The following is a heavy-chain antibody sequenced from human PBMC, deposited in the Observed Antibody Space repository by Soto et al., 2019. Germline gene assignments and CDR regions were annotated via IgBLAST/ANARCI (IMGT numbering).Heavy chain of an antibody. Sequence: QITLKESGPTLVKPTQTLTLTCTFSGFSLSTSGVGVGWIRQPPGKALEWLALIYWDDDKRYSPSLKSRLTITKDTSKNQVVLTMTNMDPVDTATYYCAHSVKDDFWSGYLHYYYYGMDVWGQGTTVTVSS. CDR3: AHSVKDDFWSGYLHYYYYGMDV. D-gene: IGHD3-3*01. CDR2: IYWDDDK. V-gene: IGHV2-5*02. J-gene: IGHJ6*02. CDR1: GFSLSTSGVG.